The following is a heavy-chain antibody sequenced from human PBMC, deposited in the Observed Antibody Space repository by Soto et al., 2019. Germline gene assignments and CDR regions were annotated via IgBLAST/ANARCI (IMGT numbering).Heavy chain of an antibody. D-gene: IGHD5-12*01. CDR3: ARTIAGSGYEWWSVMDV. CDR1: GGSFSGYY. V-gene: IGHV4-34*01. J-gene: IGHJ6*02. Sequence: SETLSLTCAVYGGSFSGYYWTWIRQPPGTGLEWIGEINHSGSTNYNPSLESRVTISVDTSKNQFSLKLTSVTAADTAVYYCARTIAGSGYEWWSVMDVWGQGTTVTVSS. CDR2: INHSGST.